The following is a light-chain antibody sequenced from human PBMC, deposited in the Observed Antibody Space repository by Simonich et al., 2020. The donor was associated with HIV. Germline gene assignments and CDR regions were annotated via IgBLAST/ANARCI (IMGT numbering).Light chain of an antibody. V-gene: IGKV4-1*01. CDR2: WAA. CDR3: QQYYSTPIT. Sequence: DLVMTQSPDSLAVSLGERATINCKSSQSVLDRSNNKNYSAWYQQKPGQSPKLLVYWAATRESGVPDRFSGSGSGTDFTLTISSLQAEDVAVYYCQQYYSTPITFGQGTRLEIK. CDR1: QSVLDRSNNKNY. J-gene: IGKJ5*01.